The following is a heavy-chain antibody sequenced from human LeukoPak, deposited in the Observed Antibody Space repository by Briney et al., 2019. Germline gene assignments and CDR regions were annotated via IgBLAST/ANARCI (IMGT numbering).Heavy chain of an antibody. V-gene: IGHV4-61*01. CDR1: GGSVSSGSYY. CDR3: ARPAQYKSVPFDY. J-gene: IGHJ4*02. Sequence: SETLSLTRTVSGGSVSSGSYYWSWIRQPPGKGLEWIGYIYYSGSTNYNPSLKSRVTMSVDTSKNQFSLKLSSVTAADTAVYYCARPAQYKSVPFDYWGQGTLVTVSS. D-gene: IGHD1-14*01. CDR2: IYYSGST.